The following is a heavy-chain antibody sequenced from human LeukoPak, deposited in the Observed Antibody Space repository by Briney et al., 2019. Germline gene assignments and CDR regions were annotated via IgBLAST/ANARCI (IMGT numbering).Heavy chain of an antibody. V-gene: IGHV4-38-2*02. CDR2: IYHSGRT. J-gene: IGHJ4*02. D-gene: IGHD3-10*01. Sequence: PSETLSLTCTVSGYSISSGYYWGWIRPPPGKGLEWIGNIYHSGRTFYNPSLKRGVTISVDRSKNKFSLTLRSVTAADTAVYYCAIYPHRRFGEFRGGGFDYWGQGTLVTVSS. CDR3: AIYPHRRFGEFRGGGFDY. CDR1: GYSISSGYY.